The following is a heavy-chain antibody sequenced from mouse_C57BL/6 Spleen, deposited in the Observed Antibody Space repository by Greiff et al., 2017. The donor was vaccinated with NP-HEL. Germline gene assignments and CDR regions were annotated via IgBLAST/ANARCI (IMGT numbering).Heavy chain of an antibody. CDR3: ARKGGTIIYALLAMDY. CDR2: IDPSDSYT. J-gene: IGHJ4*01. CDR1: GYTFTSYW. D-gene: IGHD2-3*01. V-gene: IGHV1-69*01. Sequence: QVQLQQPGAELVMPGASVKLSCKASGYTFTSYWMHWVKQRPGQGLEWIGEIDPSDSYTNYNQKFKGKSTLTVDKSSSTAYMQLSSLTSEDSAVYYCARKGGTIIYALLAMDYWGQGTSVTVSS.